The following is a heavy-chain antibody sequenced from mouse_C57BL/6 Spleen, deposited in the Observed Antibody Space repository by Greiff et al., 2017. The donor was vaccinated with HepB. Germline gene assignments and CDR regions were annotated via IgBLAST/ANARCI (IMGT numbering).Heavy chain of an antibody. J-gene: IGHJ2*01. D-gene: IGHD2-3*01. CDR1: GYTFTSYW. Sequence: VQLQQPGAELVKPGASVKLSCKASGYTFTSYWMQWVKQRPGQGLEWIGEIDPSDSYTNYNQKFKGKATLTVDTSSSTAYMQLSSLTSEDSAVYYCARGGDGYYGWGQGTTLTVSS. CDR3: ARGGDGYYG. CDR2: IDPSDSYT. V-gene: IGHV1-50*01.